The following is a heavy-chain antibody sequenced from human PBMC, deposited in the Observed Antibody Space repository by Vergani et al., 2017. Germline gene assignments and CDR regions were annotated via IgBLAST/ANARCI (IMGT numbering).Heavy chain of an antibody. J-gene: IGHJ4*02. CDR1: GFTFTSYG. V-gene: IGHV3-23*01. CDR2: ISASGGST. CDR3: AKDRPRDWETPLFLFDY. D-gene: IGHD1-26*01. Sequence: EVQLLESGGGLVQPGESLRLSCTVSGFTFTSYGISWVRQATGKGLEWVSGISASGGSTYYTDSVKGRFILSRDISKNTLYLQMSSLRADDTSVYYCAKDRPRDWETPLFLFDYWGQGTLVAVSS.